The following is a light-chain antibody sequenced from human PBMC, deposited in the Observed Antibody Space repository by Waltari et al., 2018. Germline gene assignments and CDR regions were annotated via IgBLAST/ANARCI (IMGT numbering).Light chain of an antibody. CDR2: DAS. V-gene: IGKV1-33*01. J-gene: IGKJ5*01. Sequence: DIQMTQSPSSTSASVGDRVTITCQASQDISNYLNWYQQKPGKAPKLLIYDASNLETGVPSMFSGIGSGTDFTFTISSLQPEDIATYYCQQYDNLITFGQGTRLEIK. CDR1: QDISNY. CDR3: QQYDNLIT.